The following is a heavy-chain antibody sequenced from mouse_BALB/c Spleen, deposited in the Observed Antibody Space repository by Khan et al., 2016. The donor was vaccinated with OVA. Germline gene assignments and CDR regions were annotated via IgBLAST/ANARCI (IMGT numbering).Heavy chain of an antibody. CDR2: INPSTGYT. CDR3: SRNYGDDYLDY. CDR1: GYTLTRYY. V-gene: IGHV1S81*02. Sequence: QVQLQQPGAELVKPGASVKLSCKASGYTLTRYYMYWVKQRPGQGLEWIGGINPSTGYTNLNEKFKNKATLTVDKSSTTVYMQLSSLTSEDSAVYYCSRNYGDDYLDYGGQGTTLTVSS. D-gene: IGHD1-2*01. J-gene: IGHJ2*01.